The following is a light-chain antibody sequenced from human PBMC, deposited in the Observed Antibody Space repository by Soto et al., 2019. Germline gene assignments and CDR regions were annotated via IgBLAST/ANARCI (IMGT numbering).Light chain of an antibody. CDR2: FGS. V-gene: IGKV2-28*01. CDR3: MQAQQTPPT. J-gene: IGKJ1*01. CDR1: QSLLQSNGYNY. Sequence: DIVMTQSPLSLPVTPGEPASISCSSSQSLLQSNGYNYLDWYLQKPGQSPQLLIYFGSYRASGGPDRFSGSVSGTDFTLKIRRVEAEDVGVYYCMQAQQTPPTFGQGTKVEIK.